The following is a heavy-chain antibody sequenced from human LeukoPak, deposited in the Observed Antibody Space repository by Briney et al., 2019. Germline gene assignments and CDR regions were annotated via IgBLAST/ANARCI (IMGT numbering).Heavy chain of an antibody. J-gene: IGHJ4*02. V-gene: IGHV1-18*01. Sequence: ASVKVSCKASGYTFTSYGISWVRQAPGQGLEWRGWISAYNGNTNYAQKLQGRVTMTTDTSTSTAYMEPRSLRSDDTAVYYCARYRGYSYGSFLGYWGQGTLVTVSS. CDR1: GYTFTSYG. CDR2: ISAYNGNT. D-gene: IGHD5-18*01. CDR3: ARYRGYSYGSFLGY.